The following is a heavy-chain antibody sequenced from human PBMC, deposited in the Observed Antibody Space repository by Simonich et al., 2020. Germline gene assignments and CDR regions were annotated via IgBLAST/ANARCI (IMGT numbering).Heavy chain of an antibody. CDR3: ARGRIAAAGTYYYYYMDV. J-gene: IGHJ6*03. Sequence: QVQLVQSGAEVKKPGASVKVSCKASGYTFTGYYIHWVRQAPGQGVEWVGGVNHNGGATNNAKKSQGRVTMTRDTSISTAYMELSRLRSDDTAVYYCARGRIAAAGTYYYYYMDVWGKGTTVTVSS. V-gene: IGHV1-2*02. CDR2: VNHNGGAT. CDR1: GYTFTGYY. D-gene: IGHD6-13*01.